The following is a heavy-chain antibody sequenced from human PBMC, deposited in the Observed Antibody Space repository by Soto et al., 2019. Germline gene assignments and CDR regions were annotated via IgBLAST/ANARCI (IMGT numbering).Heavy chain of an antibody. CDR1: GGAISSGGYS. V-gene: IGHV4-30-2*01. J-gene: IGHJ5*02. D-gene: IGHD2-2*01. Sequence: QLQLQVSGSGLVKPSQTLSLTCAVSGGAISSGGYSWSWIRQPPGKGLEWIGYIYHSGSTYYNPPLENRVTISVDRSKNQFSLKLSAVTAADTAVYYCARVPDRWGHGTLVTVSS. CDR3: ARVPDR. CDR2: IYHSGST.